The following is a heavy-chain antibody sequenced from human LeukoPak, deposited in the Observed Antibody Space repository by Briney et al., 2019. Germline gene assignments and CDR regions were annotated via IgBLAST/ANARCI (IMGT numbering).Heavy chain of an antibody. D-gene: IGHD3-22*01. CDR3: ARRAPHYYDSSGYGYYYFDS. J-gene: IGHJ4*02. CDR1: GGSISSGNYY. CDR2: IYYTGST. Sequence: LETLSLTCTVSGGSISSGNYYWVWVRQPPGKGLEWIGNIYYTGSTYYNPSLKSRVTISVDTSKNQFPLKLNSVTAADTAVYYCARRAPHYYDSSGYGYYYFDSWGQGTLVTVSS. V-gene: IGHV4-39*01.